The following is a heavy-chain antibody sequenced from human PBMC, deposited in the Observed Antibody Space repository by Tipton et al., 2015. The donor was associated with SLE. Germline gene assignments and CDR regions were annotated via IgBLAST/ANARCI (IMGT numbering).Heavy chain of an antibody. CDR2: IGWNSGYI. D-gene: IGHD7-27*01. Sequence: LRLSCAASGFTFDDYAMHWVRPAPGKGLEWGSGIGWNSGYIGYADSVEGRFTISRDNAKNSLYLQMNSLGREDTAIYYCTRVGTPYYYRDAWGKGTTVTVSS. J-gene: IGHJ6*03. V-gene: IGHV3-9*01. CDR3: TRVGTPYYYRDA. CDR1: GFTFDDYA.